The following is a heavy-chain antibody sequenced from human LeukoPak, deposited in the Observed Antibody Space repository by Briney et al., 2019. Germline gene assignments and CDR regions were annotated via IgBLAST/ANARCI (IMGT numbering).Heavy chain of an antibody. CDR1: GFMLSTSW. Sequence: GGSLRLSCSSSGFMLSTSWMSWVRQAPGKGLEWVANIAEDGGVKFYVDSVKGRFTISRDNDKNSLFLQMDNLSAEDTAVYYCARRGHCTDTSCFTGFYYYYMDVWGKGTTVTVSS. V-gene: IGHV3-7*01. D-gene: IGHD2-2*02. CDR2: IAEDGGVK. J-gene: IGHJ6*03. CDR3: ARRGHCTDTSCFTGFYYYYMDV.